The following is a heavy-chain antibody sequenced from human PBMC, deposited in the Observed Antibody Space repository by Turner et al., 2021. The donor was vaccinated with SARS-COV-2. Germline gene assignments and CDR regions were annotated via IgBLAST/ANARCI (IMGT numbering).Heavy chain of an antibody. Sequence: QVQLLQSGAEVKKPGASVKVSCKASGYIFTNYYMHWVRQAPGQGLGGMGIINGRGDVTGYAEKFQGRVTMTTDTSTRTVYMKVKSLRSDDTAVYFCARGDVVGADFDFWGQGTLVTVSP. CDR1: GYIFTNYY. CDR2: INGRGDVT. D-gene: IGHD1-26*01. V-gene: IGHV1-46*03. CDR3: ARGDVVGADFDF. J-gene: IGHJ4*02.